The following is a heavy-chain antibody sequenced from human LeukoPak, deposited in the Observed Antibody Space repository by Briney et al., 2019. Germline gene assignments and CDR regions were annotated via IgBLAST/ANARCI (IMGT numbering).Heavy chain of an antibody. CDR2: IIASSGAT. CDR3: AKGGYDYVEMGYFDY. D-gene: IGHD5-12*01. J-gene: IGHJ4*02. V-gene: IGHV3-23*01. CDR1: GFSFSNYA. Sequence: GGSLRLFCAASGFSFSNYAMSWVRQAPGKGLEWVSLIIASSGATFYADSVRGRFTISRDNSKNTLYMQMNSLRAEDTALYYCAKGGYDYVEMGYFDYWGQGTLVTVSS.